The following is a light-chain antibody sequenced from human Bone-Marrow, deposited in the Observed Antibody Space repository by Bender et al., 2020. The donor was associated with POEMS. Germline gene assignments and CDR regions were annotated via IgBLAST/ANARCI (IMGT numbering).Light chain of an antibody. CDR2: EGS. V-gene: IGLV2-14*02. CDR3: QSYDSSLSGVL. CDR1: SSDFGSYTL. J-gene: IGLJ2*01. Sequence: QSALTQPASVSGSPGQSITMSCTGTSSDFGSYTLVSWYQQHPGKAPKVIIYEGSKRPSGVSDRFSASKSGNTASLTVSGLQAEDEADYYCQSYDSSLSGVLFGGGTKVTVL.